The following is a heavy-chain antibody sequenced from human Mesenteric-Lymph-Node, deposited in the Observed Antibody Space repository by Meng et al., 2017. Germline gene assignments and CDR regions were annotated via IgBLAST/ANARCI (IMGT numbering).Heavy chain of an antibody. J-gene: IGHJ4*02. Sequence: GQGEGAGPGLVKPSGPLSLTCAASGGSISSSNWWSWVRQPPGKGLEWIGEIYHSGSTNYNPSLKSRVTISVDKSKNQFSLKLSSVTAADTAVYYCASFPPPGKQWLVTDYWGQGTLVTVSS. CDR3: ASFPPPGKQWLVTDY. CDR2: IYHSGST. V-gene: IGHV4-4*02. CDR1: GGSISSSNW. D-gene: IGHD6-19*01.